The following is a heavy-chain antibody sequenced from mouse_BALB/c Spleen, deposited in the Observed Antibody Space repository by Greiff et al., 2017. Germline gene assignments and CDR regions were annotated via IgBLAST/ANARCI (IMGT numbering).Heavy chain of an antibody. J-gene: IGHJ4*01. CDR1: GYSITSGYY. Sequence: EVKLLESGPGLVKPSQSLSLTCSVTGYSITSGYYWNWIRQFPGNKLEWMGYISYDGSNNYNPSLKNRISITRDTSKNQFFLKLNSVTTEDTATYYCARHRGSYAMDYWGQGTSVTVSS. V-gene: IGHV3-6*02. CDR3: ARHRGSYAMDY. CDR2: ISYDGSN.